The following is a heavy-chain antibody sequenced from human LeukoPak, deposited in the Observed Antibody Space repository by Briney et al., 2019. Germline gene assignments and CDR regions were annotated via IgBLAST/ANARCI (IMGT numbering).Heavy chain of an antibody. D-gene: IGHD3-3*01. J-gene: IGHJ4*02. V-gene: IGHV4-30-4*08. Sequence: SETLSLTCTVSGGSISSGVYYWTWIRQPPGKGLEWIGYIYYSGSTYYNPSLKSRITISVDTSKNQFSLKLSSLTAADTAVYYCARGGYDSLWGQGTLVTVSS. CDR3: ARGGYDSL. CDR1: GGSISSGVYY. CDR2: IYYSGST.